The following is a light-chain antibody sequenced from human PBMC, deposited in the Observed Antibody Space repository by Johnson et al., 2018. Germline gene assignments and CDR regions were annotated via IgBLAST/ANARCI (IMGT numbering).Light chain of an antibody. V-gene: IGLV1-51*02. CDR1: SSNIGNNY. CDR2: ENN. J-gene: IGLJ1*01. Sequence: QSVLTQPPSVSAAPGQKVTISCSGSSSNIGNNYVSWYQQLPGTAPKLLIYENNKRPSGIPDRFSGPKSGTSATLGITGLQTGDEADYYCGTWDSSLSAGNVVGTGTKGTV. CDR3: GTWDSSLSAGNV.